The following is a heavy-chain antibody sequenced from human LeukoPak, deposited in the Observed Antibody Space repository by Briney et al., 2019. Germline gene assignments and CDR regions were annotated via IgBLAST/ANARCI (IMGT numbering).Heavy chain of an antibody. D-gene: IGHD6-6*01. Sequence: SVKVSCKASGYTFTSYDINWVRQAPGQGLEWMGGIIPIFGTANYAQKFQGRVTITTDESTSTAYMELCSLRSEDTAVYYCAREYSSSSPGDYWGQGTLVTVSS. CDR3: AREYSSSSPGDY. CDR1: GYTFTSYD. J-gene: IGHJ4*02. V-gene: IGHV1-69*05. CDR2: IIPIFGTA.